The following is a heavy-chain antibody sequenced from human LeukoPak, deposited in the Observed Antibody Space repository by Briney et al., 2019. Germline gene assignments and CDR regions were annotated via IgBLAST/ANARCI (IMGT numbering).Heavy chain of an antibody. J-gene: IGHJ4*02. V-gene: IGHV1-69*01. CDR3: ARGQDSGSLFDY. D-gene: IGHD1-26*01. CDR2: IIPIFGTA. Sequence: SVKVSCKASGGTFSSYAISWVRQAPGQGLEWMGGIIPIFGTANYAQKFQGRVTITADESTSTAYMELSSLRSDDTAVYYCARGQDSGSLFDYWGQGTLVTVSS. CDR1: GGTFSSYA.